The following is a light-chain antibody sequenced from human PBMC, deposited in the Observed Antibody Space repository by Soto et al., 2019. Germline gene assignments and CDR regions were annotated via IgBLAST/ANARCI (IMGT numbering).Light chain of an antibody. Sequence: QSALTQPASVSWSPGQSITISCTGTSSDVGGYNHVSWYQQHPGKAPKLMIYDVNDRPSGVSNRFSGSKSGNTASLASSGLQAEDEADSYCNSYTSTNTLVFGGGTKLTVL. J-gene: IGLJ2*01. CDR1: SSDVGGYNH. CDR3: NSYTSTNTLV. CDR2: DVN. V-gene: IGLV2-14*03.